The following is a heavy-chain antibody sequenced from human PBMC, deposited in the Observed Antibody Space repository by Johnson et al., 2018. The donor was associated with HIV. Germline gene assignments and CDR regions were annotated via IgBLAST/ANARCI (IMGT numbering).Heavy chain of an antibody. Sequence: VQLVESGGGLVQPGGSLRLSCAASGFTFSDYAMSWVRQAPGKGLEWVSTMSGSYGSTGYADSVKGRFTISRDNAKNSLYLQMNSLRAEDTAVYYCARDRPIAPFDIWGQWTMVTVSS. J-gene: IGHJ3*02. V-gene: IGHV3-20*04. D-gene: IGHD3-22*01. CDR3: ARDRPIAPFDI. CDR2: MSGSYGST. CDR1: GFTFSDYA.